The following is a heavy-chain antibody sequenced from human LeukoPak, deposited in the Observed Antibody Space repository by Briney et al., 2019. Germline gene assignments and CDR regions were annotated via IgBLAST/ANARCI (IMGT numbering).Heavy chain of an antibody. CDR2: INPNSGGT. D-gene: IGHD4-17*01. CDR1: GYTFTGYY. CDR3: ARSYGDYTSYYYYGMDV. V-gene: IGHV1-2*02. Sequence: ASVKVSCKASGYTFTGYYIHWVRQAPGQGLEWMGWINPNSGGTNYAQKFQGRVTMTRDTSTSTVYMELSSLRSEDTAVYYCARSYGDYTSYYYYGMDVWGQGTTVTVSS. J-gene: IGHJ6*02.